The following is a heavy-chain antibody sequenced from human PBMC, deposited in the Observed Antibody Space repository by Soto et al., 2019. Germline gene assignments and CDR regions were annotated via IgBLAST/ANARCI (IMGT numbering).Heavy chain of an antibody. D-gene: IGHD1-26*01. CDR1: GFTFSSYG. CDR3: AKDIHSGSKHLGADY. Sequence: QVQVVESGGGVVQSGRSLRLSCAASGFTFSSYGMHWVRQAPGKGLEWVAVISNDGNDKYYIDSVKGRFTISRDNSKNTLYLQMNTLSTEDTALYYCAKDIHSGSKHLGADYWGQGTLVTVSS. J-gene: IGHJ4*02. CDR2: ISNDGNDK. V-gene: IGHV3-30*18.